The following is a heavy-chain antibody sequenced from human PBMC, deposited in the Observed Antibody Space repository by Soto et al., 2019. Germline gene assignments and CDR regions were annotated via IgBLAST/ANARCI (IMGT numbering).Heavy chain of an antibody. J-gene: IGHJ5*02. D-gene: IGHD3-16*02. V-gene: IGHV3-23*01. CDR3: AKDGPGELSLNWFDP. CDR1: GFTFSSYA. CDR2: ISGSGGST. Sequence: GGSLRLSCAASGFTFSSYAMSWVRQAPGKGQEWVSAISGSGGSTYYADSVKGRFTIARDNSKNTLYLQMNSLRAEDTAVYYCAKDGPGELSLNWFDPWGQGTLVTVSS.